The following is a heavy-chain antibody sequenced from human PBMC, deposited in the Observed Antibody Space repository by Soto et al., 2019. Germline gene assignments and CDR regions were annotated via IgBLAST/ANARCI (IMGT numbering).Heavy chain of an antibody. CDR2: ISTYNGNTNT. Sequence: ASVKVSCKASTETFNNYGIAWVRQAPGQGLEWMGWISTYNGNTNTYHKKRFQGRFTMTSDSASNTAYMELRSLTTDDTAVDYCARGGQENVYTPIVTGGQGTLVTVSS. J-gene: IGHJ4*02. D-gene: IGHD1-1*01. CDR3: ARGGQENVYTPIVT. V-gene: IGHV1-18*04. CDR1: TETFNNYG.